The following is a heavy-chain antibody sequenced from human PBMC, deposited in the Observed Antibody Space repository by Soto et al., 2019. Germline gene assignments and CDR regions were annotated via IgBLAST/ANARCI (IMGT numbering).Heavy chain of an antibody. CDR3: ARHPQAYSSSWYFAY. J-gene: IGHJ4*02. V-gene: IGHV5-10-1*01. Sequence: RGESLKISCKGSGYSFTHYWISWVRQMPGKGLEWMGRIDPSDSYTHYSPSLQGHVTISADKSSSTAYLQWSSLKASDTAIYYCARHPQAYSSSWYFAYWGQRTLVTVSS. CDR2: IDPSDSYT. D-gene: IGHD6-13*01. CDR1: GYSFTHYW.